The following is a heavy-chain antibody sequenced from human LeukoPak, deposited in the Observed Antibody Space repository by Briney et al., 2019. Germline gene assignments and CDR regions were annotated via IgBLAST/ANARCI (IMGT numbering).Heavy chain of an antibody. Sequence: KSSETLSLTCSVSGDSVTSTYWNWIRQPPGKGLEWIAYGHHSESSNYNPSFRSRVTIPVDTSRNQFSLRLTSVTAADTAVYYCARESAGSLHDSTAAFHYWGQGILVIVSS. CDR1: GDSVTSTY. D-gene: IGHD2-8*02. CDR2: GHHSESS. CDR3: ARESAGSLHDSTAAFHY. V-gene: IGHV4-59*02. J-gene: IGHJ4*02.